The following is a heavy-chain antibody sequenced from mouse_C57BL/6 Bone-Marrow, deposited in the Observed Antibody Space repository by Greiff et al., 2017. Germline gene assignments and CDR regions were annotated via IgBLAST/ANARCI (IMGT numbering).Heavy chain of an antibody. D-gene: IGHD5-1-1*01. CDR2: INPSSGGT. CDR3: ARESNSDTLSEFDY. V-gene: IGHV1-53*01. Sequence: VQLQQPGTELVKPGASVKLSCKASGYTFTSYWMHWVKQRPGQGLEWIGNINPSSGGTNYNEKFKSKATLTADKSSSTAYMQLSSLTYEDSAVYYGARESNSDTLSEFDYWGQGTTLTVSS. CDR1: GYTFTSYW. J-gene: IGHJ2*01.